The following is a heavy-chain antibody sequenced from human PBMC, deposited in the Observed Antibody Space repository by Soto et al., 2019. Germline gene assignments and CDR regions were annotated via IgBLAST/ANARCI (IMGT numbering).Heavy chain of an antibody. D-gene: IGHD6-19*01. CDR3: AKDKLVGPVAGASNRYNWFDP. Sequence: SETLSLTCTVSGGSISSGGYYWSWIRQHPGKGLEWIGYIYYSGSTYYNPPLKSRVTISVDTSKNQFSLKLSSVTAADTAVYYCAKDKLVGPVAGASNRYNWFDPWGQGTLVTVSS. J-gene: IGHJ5*02. V-gene: IGHV4-31*03. CDR1: GGSISSGGYY. CDR2: IYYSGST.